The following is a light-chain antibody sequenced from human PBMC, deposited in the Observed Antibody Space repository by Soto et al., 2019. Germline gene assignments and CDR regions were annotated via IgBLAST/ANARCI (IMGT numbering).Light chain of an antibody. Sequence: QSVLTQPASVSGSPGQSITISCTGTSSDVGGYNYVSWYQQHPGKAPKLMIYDVTNRPSGVSNRFSGSKSGNTASLTISGFQAEDEADYYCSSYTSSSTPLVFGGGTQLTVL. CDR2: DVT. V-gene: IGLV2-14*01. CDR1: SSDVGGYNY. CDR3: SSYTSSSTPLV. J-gene: IGLJ3*02.